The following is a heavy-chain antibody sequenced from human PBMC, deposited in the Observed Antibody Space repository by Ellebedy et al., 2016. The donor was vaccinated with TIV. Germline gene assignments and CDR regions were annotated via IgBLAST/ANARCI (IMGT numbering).Heavy chain of an antibody. CDR1: GFTFSTSW. V-gene: IGHV3-74*01. J-gene: IGHJ4*02. D-gene: IGHD3-22*01. CDR2: INSDGSST. Sequence: GESLKISCAASGFTFSTSWMHWVRRPPGKGLVWVSRINSDGSSTSYADSVKGRFTISRDNAKNTLYLQMNSLRAEDTAVYYCARGHYYDSSGYYGHWGQGTLVTVSS. CDR3: ARGHYYDSSGYYGH.